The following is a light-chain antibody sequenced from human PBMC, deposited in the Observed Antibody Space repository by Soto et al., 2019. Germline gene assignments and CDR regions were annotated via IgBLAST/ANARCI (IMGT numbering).Light chain of an antibody. CDR1: SSDVGAYNY. V-gene: IGLV2-14*01. Sequence: QSVLTQPASVSGSPGQSITISCTGTSSDVGAYNYVSWYQQHPAKVPKLMIYDVSNRPSGVSDRFSGSKSGNTASLTISGLQADYEDDYYCYSYTSSSTYVFVTGTKV. CDR2: DVS. CDR3: YSYTSSSTYV. J-gene: IGLJ1*01.